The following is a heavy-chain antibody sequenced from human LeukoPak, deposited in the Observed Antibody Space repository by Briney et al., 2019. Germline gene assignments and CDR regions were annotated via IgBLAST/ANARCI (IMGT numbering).Heavy chain of an antibody. J-gene: IGHJ4*02. V-gene: IGHV3-30*03. CDR1: GFPFNNYG. CDR3: ARDFSYGKNFDY. D-gene: IGHD5-18*01. Sequence: SGGSLRLSCAASGFPFNNYGMHWVRQAPGKGLEWVSMISHDGSLKLYADSVKGRFTISRENSKNTLYLQMNSLRAEDTAVYYCARDFSYGKNFDYWGQGTLVTVSS. CDR2: ISHDGSLK.